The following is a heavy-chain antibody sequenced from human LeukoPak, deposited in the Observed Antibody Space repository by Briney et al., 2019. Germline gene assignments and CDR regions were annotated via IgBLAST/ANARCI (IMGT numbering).Heavy chain of an antibody. Sequence: GGSLRLSCAASGFTFSSYGMHWVRQAPGKGLEWVAVIWYDGSNKYYADSVKGRFTISRDNSKNTLYLQMKSLRAEDTAVYYCARDFGYSYDTPFHYWGQGALVTVSS. CDR1: GFTFSSYG. CDR3: ARDFGYSYDTPFHY. V-gene: IGHV3-33*01. J-gene: IGHJ4*02. CDR2: IWYDGSNK. D-gene: IGHD5-18*01.